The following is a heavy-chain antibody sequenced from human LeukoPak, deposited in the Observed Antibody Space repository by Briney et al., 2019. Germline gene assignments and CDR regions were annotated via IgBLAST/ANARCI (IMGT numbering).Heavy chain of an antibody. V-gene: IGHV1-2*02. Sequence: ASVKVSCKASGYTFTGYYMHWVRQAPGQGLEWMGWINPNSGGTNYAPKFQGRVTMTRDTSISTAYMELSRLRSDDTAVYYCARVGRGYSYGYDFDYWGQGTLVTVSS. CDR2: INPNSGGT. D-gene: IGHD5-18*01. CDR3: ARVGRGYSYGYDFDY. CDR1: GYTFTGYY. J-gene: IGHJ4*02.